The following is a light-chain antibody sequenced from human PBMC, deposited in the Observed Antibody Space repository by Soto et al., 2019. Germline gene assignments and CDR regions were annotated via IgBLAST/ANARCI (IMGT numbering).Light chain of an antibody. J-gene: IGKJ5*01. CDR2: DAS. V-gene: IGKV3-11*01. CDR1: QSVSSY. CDR3: QQYIHWPPT. Sequence: EIVLTQSPATLSLSPGERATLSCRASQSVSSYLAWFQQKIGQAPRLLIYDASNRATGIPARFSGSVSGTDFTLTVSSLEPEDFTFYYCQQYIHWPPTFGHGTRLEIK.